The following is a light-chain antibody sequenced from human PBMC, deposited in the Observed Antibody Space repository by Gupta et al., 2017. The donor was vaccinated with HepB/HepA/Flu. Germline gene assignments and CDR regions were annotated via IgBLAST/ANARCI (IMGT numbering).Light chain of an antibody. CDR2: AASAS. CDR1: EDINNY. V-gene: IGKV1-16*01. CDR3: QQYESYPWT. J-gene: IGKJ1*01. Sequence: DIQLTQSPSSLSASVGDTVTITCRASEDINNYLAWSQQKPGKAPKSLIHAASASSLDIRVRSRFSGTASGTEFTITIRGLQPEDLATYYCQQYESYPWTFGRGTKVEIK.